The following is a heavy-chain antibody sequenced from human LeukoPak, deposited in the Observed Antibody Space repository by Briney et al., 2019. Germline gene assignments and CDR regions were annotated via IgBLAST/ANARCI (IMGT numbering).Heavy chain of an antibody. CDR2: IYHTGNT. CDR3: AREGLAARRGGFDI. V-gene: IGHV4-59*01. J-gene: IGHJ3*02. D-gene: IGHD6-6*01. Sequence: SETLSLTCTVSGGSISSYFRTWIRQPPGKGLEWIGYIYHTGNTNYSPSLRGRVTMSIDTSRNQFSLKLNSVTATDTAVYYCAREGLAARRGGFDIWGQGTVVTVSS. CDR1: GGSISSYF.